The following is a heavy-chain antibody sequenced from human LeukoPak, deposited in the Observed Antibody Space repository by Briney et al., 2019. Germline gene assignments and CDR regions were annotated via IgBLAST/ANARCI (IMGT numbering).Heavy chain of an antibody. V-gene: IGHV4-30-4*01. CDR1: GGSISSGDYY. CDR2: IYYSGST. J-gene: IGHJ4*02. Sequence: SGTLSLTCTVSGGSISSGDYYWSWIRQPPGKGLEWIGYIYYSGSTYYNPSLKSRVTISVDTSKNQFSLKLSSVTAADTAVYYCARDDFSAGQTLDYWGQGTLVTVSS. CDR3: ARDDFSAGQTLDY. D-gene: IGHD3/OR15-3a*01.